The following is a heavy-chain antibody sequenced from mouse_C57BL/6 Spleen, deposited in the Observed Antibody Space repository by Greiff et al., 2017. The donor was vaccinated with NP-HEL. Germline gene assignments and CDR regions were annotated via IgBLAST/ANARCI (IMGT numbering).Heavy chain of an antibody. V-gene: IGHV1-52*01. D-gene: IGHD2-4*01. CDR2: IDPSDSET. J-gene: IGHJ4*01. Sequence: QVQLQQPGAELVRPGSSVKLSCKASGYTFTSYWMHWVKQRPIQGLEWIGNIDPSDSETHYNQQFKDKATLTVDKSSSTAYMQLSSLTSDDSAVYYCARSRDYDGYAMDYWGQGTSVTVSS. CDR1: GYTFTSYW. CDR3: ARSRDYDGYAMDY.